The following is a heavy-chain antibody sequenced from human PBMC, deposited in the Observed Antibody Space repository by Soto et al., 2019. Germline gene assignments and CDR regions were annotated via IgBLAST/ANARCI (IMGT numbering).Heavy chain of an antibody. V-gene: IGHV4-34*01. CDR1: GGSFSVYY. J-gene: IGHJ6*02. CDR3: ARGVDYYYYGMDV. Sequence: PSETLSLTCAVYGGSFSVYYWSWIRQPPGKGLERIGEINHSGSTNYNPSLKSRVTISVDTSKNQFSLKLSSVTAADTAVYYCARGVDYYYYGMDVWGQGPTVT. CDR2: INHSGST.